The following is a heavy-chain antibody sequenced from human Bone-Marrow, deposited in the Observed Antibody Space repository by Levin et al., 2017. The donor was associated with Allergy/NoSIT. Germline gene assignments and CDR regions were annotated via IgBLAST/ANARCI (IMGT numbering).Heavy chain of an antibody. CDR2: ISWNSFSI. CDR1: GFTFDDYA. Sequence: GGSLRLSCAVSGFTFDDYAMHWVRQAPGRGLEWVAGISWNSFSIEYADSVKGRFTISRDNANSSLQLQMNSLRVEDTALYYCARARGTGVFYYWYFDVWGRGTQVTVSS. D-gene: IGHD2-21*01. V-gene: IGHV3-9*01. J-gene: IGHJ2*01. CDR3: ARARGTGVFYYWYFDV.